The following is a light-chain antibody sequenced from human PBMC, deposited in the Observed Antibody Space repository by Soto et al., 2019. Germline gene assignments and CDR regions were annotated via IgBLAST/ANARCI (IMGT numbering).Light chain of an antibody. Sequence: EIVLTQSPATLSLSPGERATLSCRASQSVSSYLAWYQQKPGQAPRLLIYDASNRATGIPARFSGSGSGTVFTLTISSLEHEDFAVYYCQQRSNWPPITFGQGTRLEIK. J-gene: IGKJ5*01. CDR1: QSVSSY. V-gene: IGKV3-11*01. CDR3: QQRSNWPPIT. CDR2: DAS.